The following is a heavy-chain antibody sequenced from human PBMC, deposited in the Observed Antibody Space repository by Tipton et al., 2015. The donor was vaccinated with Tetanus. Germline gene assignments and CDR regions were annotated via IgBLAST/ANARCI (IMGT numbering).Heavy chain of an antibody. J-gene: IGHJ6*02. D-gene: IGHD3-22*01. Sequence: QLVQSGAEVKKPGASVKVSCKASGYTFTGNYMHWVRQAPGQGLEWMGWIRPSSGDTKYAQEFEGGVSMTRDTSISTAYMELSSLTSDDTAVYYCARGAYYPESSGLRGGYYGMDVWGQGTTVTVSS. CDR3: ARGAYYPESSGLRGGYYGMDV. CDR2: IRPSSGDT. V-gene: IGHV1-2*02. CDR1: GYTFTGNY.